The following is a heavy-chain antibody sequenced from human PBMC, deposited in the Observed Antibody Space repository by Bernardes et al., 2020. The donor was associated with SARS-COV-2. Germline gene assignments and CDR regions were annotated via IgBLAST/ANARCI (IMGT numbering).Heavy chain of an antibody. Sequence: AVKVLRKASEGPFTDYALSWVRQAPGPGLEWLGGIIPRFDKTNYAQKFQGRVTITTDESTSAVYLVLTSLTSDDTAMYYCARGIRNRHYYYGVDVWGQGTTVIVS. V-gene: IGHV1-69*05. CDR2: IIPRFDKT. CDR1: EGPFTDYA. CDR3: ARGIRNRHYYYGVDV. J-gene: IGHJ6*02. D-gene: IGHD1-20*01.